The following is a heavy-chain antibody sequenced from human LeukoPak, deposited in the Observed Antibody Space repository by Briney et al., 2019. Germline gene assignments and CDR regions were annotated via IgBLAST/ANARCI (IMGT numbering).Heavy chain of an antibody. Sequence: SETLSLTCTVSGGSISSYYWSWIRQPAGKGLEWIGRVYTSGSTNYNPSLKSRVAMSVDTSKNQFSLDLTSVTAADTAVYYCAKDQYSGSGSFSWGGFDYWGQGTLVPVSS. CDR3: AKDQYSGSGSFSWGGFDY. V-gene: IGHV4-4*07. D-gene: IGHD3-10*01. CDR2: VYTSGST. CDR1: GGSISSYY. J-gene: IGHJ4*02.